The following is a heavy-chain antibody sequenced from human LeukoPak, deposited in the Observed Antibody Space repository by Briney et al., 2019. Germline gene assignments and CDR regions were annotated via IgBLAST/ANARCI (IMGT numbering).Heavy chain of an antibody. Sequence: ASVKVSCKASGYTFTSYDINWVRQATGQGLEWMGWMNPNSGNTGYAQKFQGRVTMTRNTSISTAYMELSSLRSEDTAVYYCARDSDTRVIAAKFAYWGQGTLVTVSS. V-gene: IGHV1-8*01. J-gene: IGHJ4*02. D-gene: IGHD6-13*01. CDR2: MNPNSGNT. CDR1: GYTFTSYD. CDR3: ARDSDTRVIAAKFAY.